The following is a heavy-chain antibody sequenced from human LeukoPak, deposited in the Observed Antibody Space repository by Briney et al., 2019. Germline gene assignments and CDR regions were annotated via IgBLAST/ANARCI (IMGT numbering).Heavy chain of an antibody. D-gene: IGHD3-16*01. Sequence: GGSLRLSCAASGFTFSSYSMNWVRQAPGKGLEWVSSISSSSSYISYADSVKGRFTISRDNAKNSLYLQMNSLRAGDTAVYYCARDGGTFTGGNYFDYWGQGTLVTVSS. V-gene: IGHV3-21*01. J-gene: IGHJ4*02. CDR1: GFTFSSYS. CDR3: ARDGGTFTGGNYFDY. CDR2: ISSSSSYI.